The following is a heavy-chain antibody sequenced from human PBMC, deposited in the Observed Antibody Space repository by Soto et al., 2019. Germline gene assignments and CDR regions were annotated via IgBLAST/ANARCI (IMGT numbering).Heavy chain of an antibody. V-gene: IGHV1-8*01. Sequence: QVLLVQSGAEVKKPGASVKVSCKASGYTFTSYDINWVRQATGQGLEWMGWMNPNSGNTGYAQKFQGRVTMTRNTSRSTAYMELTSPRSEETAVYYWAIEGGRGMAVWGQGTTVNVSS. D-gene: IGHD3-16*01. CDR2: MNPNSGNT. CDR3: AIEGGRGMAV. CDR1: GYTFTSYD. J-gene: IGHJ6*02.